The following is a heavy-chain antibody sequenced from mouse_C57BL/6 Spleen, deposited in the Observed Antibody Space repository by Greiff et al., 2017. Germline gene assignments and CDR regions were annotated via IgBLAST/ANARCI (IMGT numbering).Heavy chain of an antibody. J-gene: IGHJ1*03. V-gene: IGHV1-5*01. D-gene: IGHD2-3*01. CDR1: GYTFTSYW. CDR2: IYPGNSET. Sequence: EVQLQQSGTVLARPGASVQMSCKTSGYTFTSYWMHWVKQRPGQGLEWIGAIYPGNSETSYNQKFKGKAKLPAVTSASTAYMELSSLTNEDSAVDYCTRSHDGYYWYFDVRGTGTTVTFSS. CDR3: TRSHDGYYWYFDV.